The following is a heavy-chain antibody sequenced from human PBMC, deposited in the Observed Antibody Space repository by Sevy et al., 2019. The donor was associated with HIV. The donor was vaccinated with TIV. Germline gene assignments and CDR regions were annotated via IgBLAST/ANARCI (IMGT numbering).Heavy chain of an antibody. V-gene: IGHV3-7*01. J-gene: IGHJ6*02. CDR2: INQDGCEK. D-gene: IGHD5-12*01. Sequence: GGSLRLSCAASGFTFKSYWMTWVRQAPGNGLEWVANINQDGCEKYYSDSLKGRFSISRDNSKNSVHLQINTLRAEDTAVYYCAREGSAYDTYYYHYAMDVSGQGTSVTVSS. CDR1: GFTFKSYW. CDR3: AREGSAYDTYYYHYAMDV.